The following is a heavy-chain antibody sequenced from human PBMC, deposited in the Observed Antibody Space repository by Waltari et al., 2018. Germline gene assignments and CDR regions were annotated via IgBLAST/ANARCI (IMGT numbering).Heavy chain of an antibody. Sequence: QVQLVQSGAEVKNPGASVKVSCQASGYNFNGHYIHWVRQAPGQGLEWLGWINSNTGGTKYAQKFQGRVTMTRAASITTVYMELSSLRSDDTAMYYCARDGSGSYWYYMDVWGKGTTVTISS. CDR1: GYNFNGHY. CDR2: INSNTGGT. D-gene: IGHD3-10*01. V-gene: IGHV1-2*02. J-gene: IGHJ6*03. CDR3: ARDGSGSYWYYMDV.